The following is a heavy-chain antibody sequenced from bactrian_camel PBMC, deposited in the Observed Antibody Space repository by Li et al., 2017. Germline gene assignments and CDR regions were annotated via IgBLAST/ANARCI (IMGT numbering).Heavy chain of an antibody. D-gene: IGHD3*01. CDR1: GITNRNC. Sequence: HVQLVESGGGSVQAGGSLNLSCAASGITNRNCMGWFRQVPGKGRAGVARMYAGSGGSHTYYADSVKGRFTISKDNTNDTLYLQINSLKPEDTAMYYCAADLEWRDGGWCSQEKTDFDYWGQGTQVTVS. CDR2: MYAGSGGSHT. J-gene: IGHJ6*01. V-gene: IGHV3S6*01. CDR3: AADLEWRDGGWCSQEKTDFDY.